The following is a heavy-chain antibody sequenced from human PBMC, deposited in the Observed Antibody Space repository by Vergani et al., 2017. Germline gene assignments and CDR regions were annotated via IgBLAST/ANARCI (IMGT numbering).Heavy chain of an antibody. V-gene: IGHV4-61*02. Sequence: QVQLQESGPGLVQPSQSLSLTYTVSGGSISGVSYYLSWVRQPAGKGLEWIGRIYYSGRTGYHPSLESRVTISVDTTKNTSSLKLTAVTAADTAIYYCAGDSAVGGTVDSWGQGTLVSVSS. D-gene: IGHD1-26*01. CDR3: AGDSAVGGTVDS. J-gene: IGHJ4*02. CDR1: GGSISGVSYY. CDR2: IYYSGRT.